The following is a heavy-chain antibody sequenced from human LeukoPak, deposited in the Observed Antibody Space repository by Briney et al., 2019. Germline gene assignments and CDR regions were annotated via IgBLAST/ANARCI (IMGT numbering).Heavy chain of an antibody. Sequence: ASVKVSCKASGGTFSSYAISWVRQAPGRGLEWMGGIIPIFGTANYAQKFQGRVTITTDESTSTAYMELSSLRSEDTAVYYCARVSPWGCSSTSCYFDYWGQGTLVTVSS. CDR1: GGTFSSYA. CDR2: IIPIFGTA. CDR3: ARVSPWGCSSTSCYFDY. J-gene: IGHJ4*02. V-gene: IGHV1-69*05. D-gene: IGHD2-2*01.